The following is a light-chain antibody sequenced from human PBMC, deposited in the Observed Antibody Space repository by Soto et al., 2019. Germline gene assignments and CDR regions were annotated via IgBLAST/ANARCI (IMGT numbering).Light chain of an antibody. CDR3: NSFTDRTTVL. J-gene: IGLJ2*01. Sequence: QSALTQPASVSGSPGQSITISCTGTSSDVGAYNHVSWYQQHPGKAPKLIIYNVSNRPSGVSNRFSGSKSANTASLTIFGLQAEDEADYYCNSFTDRTTVLFGGGTKLTVL. CDR2: NVS. CDR1: SSDVGAYNH. V-gene: IGLV2-14*01.